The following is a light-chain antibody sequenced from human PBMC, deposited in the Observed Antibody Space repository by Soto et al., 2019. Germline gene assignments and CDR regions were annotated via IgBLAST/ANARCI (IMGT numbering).Light chain of an antibody. V-gene: IGKV3-20*01. J-gene: IGKJ4*01. Sequence: SPGTLSLSPGERATLSCRASQSVSSSYLAWYQQKPGQAPRLLIYGASSRATGIPDRFSGSGSGTDFTLTISRLEPEDFAVYYCQQYGSSPATFGGGTKVDIK. CDR2: GAS. CDR1: QSVSSSY. CDR3: QQYGSSPAT.